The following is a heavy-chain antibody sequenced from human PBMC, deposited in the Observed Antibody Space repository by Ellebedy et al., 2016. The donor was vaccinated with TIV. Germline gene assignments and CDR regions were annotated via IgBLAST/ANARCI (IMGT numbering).Heavy chain of an antibody. J-gene: IGHJ4*02. Sequence: PGGSLRLSCTASGFAFSRNWMHWVRQVPGKGLEWVGSINDIGTATRYADSVKGRFTISRANAKNTMYLHMNGLRSDDTAVYYCASVAGGGVVPDDWGQGTLVTVSS. D-gene: IGHD3-3*01. CDR2: INDIGTAT. CDR1: GFAFSRNW. V-gene: IGHV3-74*01. CDR3: ASVAGGGVVPDD.